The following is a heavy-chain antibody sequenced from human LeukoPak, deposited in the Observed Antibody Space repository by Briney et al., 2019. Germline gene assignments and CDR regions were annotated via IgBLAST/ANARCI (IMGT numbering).Heavy chain of an antibody. J-gene: IGHJ4*02. CDR1: GGSISNYY. D-gene: IGHD2-2*01. CDR3: ARSCSSTSCPPKAYYFDY. CDR2: IYTSGST. V-gene: IGHV4-4*07. Sequence: SETLSLTCTVSGGSISNYYWSWIRQPAGKGLEWIGRIYTSGSTNYNPSLKSRVTISVDRSKNQFSLKLSSVTAADTAVYYCARSCSSTSCPPKAYYFDYWGQGTLVTVSS.